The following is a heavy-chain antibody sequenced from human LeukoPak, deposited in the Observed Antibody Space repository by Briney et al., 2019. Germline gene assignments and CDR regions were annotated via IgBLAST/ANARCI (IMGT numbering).Heavy chain of an antibody. V-gene: IGHV4-4*02. CDR3: ARETSQKGAHYMDV. J-gene: IGHJ6*03. D-gene: IGHD3-16*01. CDR1: GASISSSSW. Sequence: SETLSLTCDVSGASISSSSWWSWVRQPPGKGLEWIGEIYHSGTTNYNPSLKSRVTISVDTSKNQFSLKLSSVTAADTAVYYCARETSQKGAHYMDVWGKGTTVTISS. CDR2: IYHSGTT.